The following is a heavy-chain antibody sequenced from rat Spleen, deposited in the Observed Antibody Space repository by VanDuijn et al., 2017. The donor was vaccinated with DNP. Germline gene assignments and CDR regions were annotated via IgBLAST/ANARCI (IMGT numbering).Heavy chain of an antibody. CDR3: ARHSRTTGITEYFDY. CDR2: ISTSGSRP. D-gene: IGHD1-9*01. J-gene: IGHJ2*01. V-gene: IGHV5-25*01. CDR1: GFSFSYYY. Sequence: EVQLVESGGGLVQPGRSLKLSCAASGFSFSYYYMAWVRQAPKKGLEWVATISTSGSRPYYPDSVKGRFTISRDNAKSSLYLQMNSLKSEDTATYYCARHSRTTGITEYFDYWGQGVMVTVSS.